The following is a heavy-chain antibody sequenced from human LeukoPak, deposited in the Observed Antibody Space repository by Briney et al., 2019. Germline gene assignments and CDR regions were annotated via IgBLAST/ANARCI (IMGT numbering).Heavy chain of an antibody. CDR1: GFTFDDYG. Sequence: GGSLRPSCAASGFTFDDYGMSWVRQAPGKGLEWVSGINWNGGSTGYADSVKGRFTISRDNAKNSLYLQMNSLRAEDTALYYCARDANAYDILTGYYDYWGQGTLVTVSS. CDR2: INWNGGST. CDR3: ARDANAYDILTGYYDY. J-gene: IGHJ4*02. D-gene: IGHD3-9*01. V-gene: IGHV3-20*04.